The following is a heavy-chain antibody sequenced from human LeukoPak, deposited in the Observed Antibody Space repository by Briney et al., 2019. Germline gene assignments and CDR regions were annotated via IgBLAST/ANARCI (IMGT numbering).Heavy chain of an antibody. CDR2: INHSGST. D-gene: IGHD6-6*01. CDR1: GGSFSGYY. Sequence: PSETLSLTCAVYGGSFSGYYWSWIRQPPGKGLEWIGEINHSGSTNYNPSLKSRVTISVDTSKNQFSLKLSSVTAADTAVYYCARVQQLVSYYFDYWGQGTLVTVSS. CDR3: ARVQQLVSYYFDY. V-gene: IGHV4-34*01. J-gene: IGHJ4*02.